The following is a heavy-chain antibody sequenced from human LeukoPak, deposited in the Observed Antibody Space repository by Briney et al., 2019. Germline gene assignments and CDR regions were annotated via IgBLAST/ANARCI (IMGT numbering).Heavy chain of an antibody. CDR2: ISAYNGNT. CDR1: GYTFIKYD. Sequence: ASVKVSCKASGYTFIKYDTHWVRQAPGQGLEWMGWISAYNGNTNYAQKLQGRVTMTTDTSTSTAYMELRSLRSDDTAVYFCARDNSVGDNAWWFDPWGQGTLVTVSS. D-gene: IGHD1-26*01. V-gene: IGHV1-18*01. CDR3: ARDNSVGDNAWWFDP. J-gene: IGHJ5*02.